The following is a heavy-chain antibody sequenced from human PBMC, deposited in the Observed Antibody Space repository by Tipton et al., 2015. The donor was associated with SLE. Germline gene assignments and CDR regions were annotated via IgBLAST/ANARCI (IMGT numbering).Heavy chain of an antibody. CDR3: ARVITYYYDSSGYLYYFDY. D-gene: IGHD3-22*01. CDR1: GVSFINYY. Sequence: TLSLTCTVSGVSFINYYWSWIRQPPGKGLEHIAYINYRGTTNYNASLKSRVTISVDTSKNQFSLKLSSVTAADTAVYYCARVITYYYDSSGYLYYFDYWGQGTLITVSS. J-gene: IGHJ4*02. CDR2: INYRGTT. V-gene: IGHV4-59*07.